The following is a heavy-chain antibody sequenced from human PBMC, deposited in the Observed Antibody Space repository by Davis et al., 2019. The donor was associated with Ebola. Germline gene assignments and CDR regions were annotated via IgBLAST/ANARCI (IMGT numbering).Heavy chain of an antibody. D-gene: IGHD3-22*01. CDR1: GYTFTSYG. Sequence: VSCKAFGYTFTSYGISWVRQSPGQGLEWMGWISAYNDDTNYAQNLQGRVTFTTDTSTSTAYMELRSLRSEDTAVYYCARSHCSASCYLNGHFYLYGLEVWGKGTALTVSS. CDR2: ISAYNDDT. CDR3: ARSHCSASCYLNGHFYLYGLEV. V-gene: IGHV1-18*04. J-gene: IGHJ6*04.